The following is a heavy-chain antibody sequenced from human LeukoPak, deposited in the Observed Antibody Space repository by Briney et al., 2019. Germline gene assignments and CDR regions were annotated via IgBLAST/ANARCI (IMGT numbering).Heavy chain of an antibody. Sequence: GESLQISCKGFGSTFTSYWIGWVRQIPGKGLEWMGIIYPGDSDTRYSPSFQGQVTISADKSISTAYLQWSSLKASDTAMYYCARSLGRLYYFDYWGQGTLVTVSS. V-gene: IGHV5-51*01. D-gene: IGHD2-21*01. CDR3: ARSLGRLYYFDY. J-gene: IGHJ4*02. CDR1: GSTFTSYW. CDR2: IYPGDSDT.